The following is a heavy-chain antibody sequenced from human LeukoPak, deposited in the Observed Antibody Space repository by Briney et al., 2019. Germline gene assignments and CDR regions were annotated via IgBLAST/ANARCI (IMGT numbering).Heavy chain of an antibody. Sequence: GGSLRLSCAASRFKFDDYAMHWVRQAPGKGLEWVSGISPKSGVIAYAGSVQGRFTISRDNAKDFLYLQMNSLTTEDTALYYCAKSYTHYGSNSADAFDLWGQGTLVTVSS. CDR2: ISPKSGVI. V-gene: IGHV3-9*01. CDR1: RFKFDDYA. J-gene: IGHJ3*01. CDR3: AKSYTHYGSNSADAFDL. D-gene: IGHD3-16*01.